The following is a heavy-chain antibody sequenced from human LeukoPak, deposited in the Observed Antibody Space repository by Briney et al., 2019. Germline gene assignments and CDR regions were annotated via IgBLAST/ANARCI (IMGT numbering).Heavy chain of an antibody. Sequence: GGSLRLSCTASGFTFSNYGMNCVRQAPGKGLEWVSVISGGGGSTYYADSVMGRFTISRDNSKDTLYLQMNSLRAEDTAVYYCARVMITFGGVIAQDYWGQGTLVTVSS. CDR1: GFTFSNYG. V-gene: IGHV3-23*01. CDR3: ARVMITFGGVIAQDY. D-gene: IGHD3-16*02. CDR2: ISGGGGST. J-gene: IGHJ4*02.